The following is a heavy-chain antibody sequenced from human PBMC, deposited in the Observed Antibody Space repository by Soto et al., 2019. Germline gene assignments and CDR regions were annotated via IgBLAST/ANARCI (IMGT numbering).Heavy chain of an antibody. Sequence: SQTMSLPCAVYGGSFGGYYWSWIRQPPGKGLEWIGEINHSGSTNYNPSLKSRVTISVDTSKNQFSLKLSSVTAADTAVYYCARAPGDYFDYWGQGTLVTVYS. J-gene: IGHJ4*02. CDR2: INHSGST. CDR3: ARAPGDYFDY. CDR1: GGSFGGYY. V-gene: IGHV4-34*01.